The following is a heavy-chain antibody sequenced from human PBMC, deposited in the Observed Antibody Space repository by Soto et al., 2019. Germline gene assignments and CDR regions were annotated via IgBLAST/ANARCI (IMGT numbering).Heavy chain of an antibody. D-gene: IGHD4-17*01. Sequence: EVQLLESGGGLVQPGGSLRLSCAASGFTFSSYAMSWVRQAPGKGLEWVSAINGSGGSTYYADSVKGRFTISRDNSKNTLYLQMNSLRAEDTAVYYCAKDSRAVTTPLLGYFDYWGQGTLVTVSS. V-gene: IGHV3-23*01. CDR1: GFTFSSYA. CDR3: AKDSRAVTTPLLGYFDY. CDR2: INGSGGST. J-gene: IGHJ4*02.